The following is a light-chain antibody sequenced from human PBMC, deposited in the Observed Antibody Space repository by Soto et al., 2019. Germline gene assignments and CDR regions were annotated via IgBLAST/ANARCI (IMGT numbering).Light chain of an antibody. Sequence: QSVLTQPPSASGTPGQRVTISCSGSGSSIGTNTVNWYRQLPGTAPKLLIYGNNQRPSGVPDRFSGSKSGTSASLGISGLQSEDEADYYCAAWDGSLNNVLFGRGTKLTVL. CDR1: GSSIGTNT. CDR2: GNN. J-gene: IGLJ2*01. V-gene: IGLV1-44*01. CDR3: AAWDGSLNNVL.